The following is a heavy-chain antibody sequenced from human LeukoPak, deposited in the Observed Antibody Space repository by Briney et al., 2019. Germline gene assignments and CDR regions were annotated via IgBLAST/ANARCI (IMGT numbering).Heavy chain of an antibody. Sequence: GASVKVSCKASGYTFTSYGISWVRQAPGQGLEWLGWISAYNGNTNYAQKLQGRVTMTTDTSTSTAYMELRSLRSDDTAVYYCARGEEVYNWNVPYFDYWGQGTLVTVSS. CDR1: GYTFTSYG. D-gene: IGHD1-1*01. CDR3: ARGEEVYNWNVPYFDY. V-gene: IGHV1-18*01. CDR2: ISAYNGNT. J-gene: IGHJ4*02.